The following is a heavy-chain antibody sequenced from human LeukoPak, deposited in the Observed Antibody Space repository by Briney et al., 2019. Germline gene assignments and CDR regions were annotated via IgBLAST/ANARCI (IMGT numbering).Heavy chain of an antibody. CDR2: ISAYNGNT. V-gene: IGHV1-18*01. CDR1: GYTFTSYG. CDR3: ARDGDYCSSTSCSFFDY. D-gene: IGHD2-2*01. Sequence: ASVKVSCKASGYTFTSYGISWVRQAPGQGLEWMGWISAYNGNTNYAQKLQGRVTMTTDTSTSTAYMELRSLRFDDTAVYYCARDGDYCSSTSCSFFDYWGQGTLVTVSS. J-gene: IGHJ4*02.